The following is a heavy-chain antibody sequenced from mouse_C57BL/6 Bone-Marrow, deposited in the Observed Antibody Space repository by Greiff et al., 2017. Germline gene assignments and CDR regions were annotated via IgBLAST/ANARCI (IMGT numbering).Heavy chain of an antibody. CDR2: INPNYGTT. V-gene: IGHV1-39*01. CDR3: ERKSLGTYWYCDV. J-gene: IGHJ1*03. CDR1: GYSFTDYN. Sequence: EVQLQQSGPELVKPGASVKISCKASGYSFTDYNMNWVKQSNGKSLEWIGVINPNYGTTSYNQKFKGKATLTVDQSSSTAYMQLNSLTSEDSAVXYCERKSLGTYWYCDVWGTGTTVTVSS. D-gene: IGHD3-1*01.